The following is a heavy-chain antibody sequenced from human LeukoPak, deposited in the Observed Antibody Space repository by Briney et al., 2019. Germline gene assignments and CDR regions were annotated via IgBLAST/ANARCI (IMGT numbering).Heavy chain of an antibody. CDR1: GFTFSSYS. Sequence: GGSLRLSCAASGFTFSSYSMNWVRQAPGKGLEWVGRIKSKTDGGTTDYAAPVKGRFTISRGDSKNTLYLQMNSLKTEDTAVYYCTTDFVDGYNSNFDYWGQGTLVTVSS. J-gene: IGHJ4*02. CDR3: TTDFVDGYNSNFDY. CDR2: IKSKTDGGTT. D-gene: IGHD5-24*01. V-gene: IGHV3-15*01.